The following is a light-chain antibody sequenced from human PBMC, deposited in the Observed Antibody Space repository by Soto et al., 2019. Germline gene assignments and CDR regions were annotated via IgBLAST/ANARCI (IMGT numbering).Light chain of an antibody. J-gene: IGLJ3*02. CDR3: SSYTSDSTHWV. CDR2: DVT. Sequence: QSVLTQPASVSGSPGQSITISCTGTSSDVGCYNYVSWYQQYPGKAPKLMIYDVTDRPSGVSNRFSGSKSGNTASLTISGLQPEDEADYYCSSYTSDSTHWVFGGGTKATVL. V-gene: IGLV2-14*01. CDR1: SSDVGCYNY.